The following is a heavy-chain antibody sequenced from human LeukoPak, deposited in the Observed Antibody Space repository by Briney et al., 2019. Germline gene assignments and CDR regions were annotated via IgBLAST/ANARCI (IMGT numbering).Heavy chain of an antibody. V-gene: IGHV4-59*08. CDR1: GGSISSYY. CDR3: ARAVPLDY. Sequence: SETLSLTCTVSGGSISSYYWSWIRQPPGKGLEWIGYIYYSGSTNYNPSLKSRVTISVDTSKNQFSLKLSSVTAADTAVYYCARAVPLDYWGQGTLVTVSS. J-gene: IGHJ4*02. D-gene: IGHD4-17*01. CDR2: IYYSGST.